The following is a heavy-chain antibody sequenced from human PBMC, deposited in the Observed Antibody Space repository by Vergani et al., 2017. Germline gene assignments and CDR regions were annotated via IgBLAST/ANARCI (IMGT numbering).Heavy chain of an antibody. D-gene: IGHD3-3*01. J-gene: IGHJ4*02. CDR1: GSTFSSYA. Sequence: EVQLVESGGGLVQPGGSLRLSCAASGSTFSSYAMSWVRQAPGKGLEWVSAISGSGGSTYYADFVKGRFTISRDNSKNTLYLHMNSLRDEDAAVDYCAKGLGGVPEGYFDYWGQGTLVTVSS. V-gene: IGHV3-23*04. CDR2: ISGSGGST. CDR3: AKGLGGVPEGYFDY.